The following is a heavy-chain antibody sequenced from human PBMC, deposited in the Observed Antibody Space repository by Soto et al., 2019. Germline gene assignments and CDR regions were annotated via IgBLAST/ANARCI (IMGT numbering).Heavy chain of an antibody. D-gene: IGHD2-15*01. V-gene: IGHV3-64*01. CDR3: ARVLYLFGGGMDV. CDR2: ISSNGGST. J-gene: IGHJ6*02. CDR1: GFTFSSYA. Sequence: GGSLRLSCAASGFTFSSYAMHWVRQAPGKGLEYVSAISSNGGSTYYANSVKGRFTISRDNSKNTLYLQMGSLRAEDMAVYYCARVLYLFGGGMDVWGQGTTVTVSS.